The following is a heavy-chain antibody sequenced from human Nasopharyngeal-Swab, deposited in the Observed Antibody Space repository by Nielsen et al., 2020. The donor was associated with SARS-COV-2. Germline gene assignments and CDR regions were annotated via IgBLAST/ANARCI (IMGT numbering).Heavy chain of an antibody. CDR3: ARDGLDYDFWSAYFMDV. Sequence: GASLKISCAASGFTFNNYNFNWVRQAPGKGLEWVSSICRSSSYIYYADSVKGRFTISRDNAKNSLYLQMNSLRAEDTAVYYCARDGLDYDFWSAYFMDVWGQGTTVTVSS. CDR2: ICRSSSYI. V-gene: IGHV3-21*01. D-gene: IGHD3-3*01. CDR1: GFTFNNYN. J-gene: IGHJ6*02.